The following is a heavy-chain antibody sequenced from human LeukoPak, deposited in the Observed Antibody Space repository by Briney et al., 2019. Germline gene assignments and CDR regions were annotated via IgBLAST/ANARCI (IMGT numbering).Heavy chain of an antibody. J-gene: IGHJ6*03. CDR3: ASQNRAYCSGGSCYSGYYYYYYMDV. V-gene: IGHV4-34*01. Sequence: PSETMSLTCAVYGGSFSGYYWSWIRQPPGKVLEWIGEINHSGSTNYNPSLKSRVTISVDTSKNQFSLKLSSVTAADTAVYYCASQNRAYCSGGSCYSGYYYYYYMDVWGKGTTVTVSS. D-gene: IGHD2-15*01. CDR1: GGSFSGYY. CDR2: INHSGST.